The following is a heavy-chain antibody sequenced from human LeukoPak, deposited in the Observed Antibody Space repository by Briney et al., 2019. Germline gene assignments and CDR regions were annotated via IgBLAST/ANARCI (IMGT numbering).Heavy chain of an antibody. J-gene: IGHJ6*03. D-gene: IGHD2-15*01. CDR3: ARGLLDFYYYYYMDV. V-gene: IGHV4-38-2*02. CDR2: IYHSGST. Sequence: SETLSLTCTASGYSISSGYYWGWIRQPPGKGLEWIGSIYHSGSTYYNPSLKSRVTISVDTSKNQFSLKLSSVTAADTAVYYCARGLLDFYYYYYMDVWGKGTTVTVSS. CDR1: GYSISSGYY.